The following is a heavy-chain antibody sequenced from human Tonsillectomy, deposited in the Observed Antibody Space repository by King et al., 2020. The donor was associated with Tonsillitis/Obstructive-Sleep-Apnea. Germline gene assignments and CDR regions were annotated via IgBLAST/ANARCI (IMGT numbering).Heavy chain of an antibody. D-gene: IGHD3-22*01. CDR3: ARGDGDYYVSSGYDDAFDI. CDR2: INPSGGST. CDR1: GYTFTSYY. J-gene: IGHJ3*02. Sequence: VQLVESGAEVKKPGASVKVSCKASGYTFTSYYMHWVRQAPGQGLEWMGIINPSGGSTSYAQKFQGRVTMTRDTSTSPVYMELSSLRSEDTAVYYCARGDGDYYVSSGYDDAFDIWGQGTMVTVSS. V-gene: IGHV1-46*01.